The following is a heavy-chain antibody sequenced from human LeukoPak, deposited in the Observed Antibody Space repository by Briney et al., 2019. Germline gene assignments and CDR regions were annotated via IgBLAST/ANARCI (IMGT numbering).Heavy chain of an antibody. V-gene: IGHV4-59*01. CDR1: GVSISSYY. J-gene: IGHJ3*02. CDR3: AGALVVVSDAFDI. D-gene: IGHD3-22*01. Sequence: SETLSLTCTVSGVSISSYYWSWIRQPPGKGLEWIGYIYYSGSTNYNPSLKSRVTISVDTSKNQFSLKLSSVTAADTAVYYCAGALVVVSDAFDIWGQGTMVTVSS. CDR2: IYYSGST.